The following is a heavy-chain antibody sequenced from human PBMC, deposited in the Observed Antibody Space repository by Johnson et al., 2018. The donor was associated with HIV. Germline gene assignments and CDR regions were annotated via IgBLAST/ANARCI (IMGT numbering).Heavy chain of an antibody. D-gene: IGHD2-21*01. V-gene: IGHV3-53*01. CDR3: ARDRDRNGDSDAFDI. Sequence: ASGFTVSSNYMSWVRQAPGKGLEWASFFYSGGGTYYVDSVKGRFTISRDNAKNSLYLQMNSLRAEDTAVYYCARDRDRNGDSDAFDIWGQGTMVTVSS. J-gene: IGHJ3*02. CDR2: FYSGGGT. CDR1: GFTVSSNY.